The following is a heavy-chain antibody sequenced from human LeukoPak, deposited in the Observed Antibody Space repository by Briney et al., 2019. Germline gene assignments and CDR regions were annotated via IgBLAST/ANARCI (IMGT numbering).Heavy chain of an antibody. Sequence: GASVKVSCKASGYTFTCYGISWVRQAPGQGLEWMGWISAYNGNTNYAQKLQGRVTMTTDTSTSTAYMELRSLRSDDTAVYYCARDNSPKWELYGVYFDYWGQGTLVTVSS. CDR3: ARDNSPKWELYGVYFDY. CDR1: GYTFTCYG. CDR2: ISAYNGNT. J-gene: IGHJ4*02. D-gene: IGHD1-26*01. V-gene: IGHV1-18*01.